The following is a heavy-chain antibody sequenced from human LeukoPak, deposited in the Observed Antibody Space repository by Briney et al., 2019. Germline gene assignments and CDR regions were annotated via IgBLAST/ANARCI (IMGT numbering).Heavy chain of an antibody. J-gene: IGHJ5*02. CDR3: ARAYNGYDYP. CDR2: INHSGST. V-gene: IGHV4-34*01. D-gene: IGHD5-12*01. CDR1: GGSFSGYY. Sequence: SETLSLTCAVYGGSFSGYYWSWIHQLPGKGLEWIGEINHSGSTNYNPSLKSRVTISVDTSKNQFSLKLSSLTAADAAIYYCARAYNGYDYPWGQGTLVTVSS.